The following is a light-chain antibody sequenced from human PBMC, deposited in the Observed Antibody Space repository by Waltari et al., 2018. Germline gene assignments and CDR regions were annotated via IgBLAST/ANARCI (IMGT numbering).Light chain of an antibody. V-gene: IGKV3-15*01. J-gene: IGKJ5*01. CDR1: QSVSSN. Sequence: IVMTQSPATLSVSPGERATLPCRASQSVSSNLAWYQQKPGQTPRLLIYEASTRPTGIPARFSGSGSGTEFTLSISSLQSEDFAVYYCQQYNTWPPITFGQGTRLEIK. CDR2: EAS. CDR3: QQYNTWPPIT.